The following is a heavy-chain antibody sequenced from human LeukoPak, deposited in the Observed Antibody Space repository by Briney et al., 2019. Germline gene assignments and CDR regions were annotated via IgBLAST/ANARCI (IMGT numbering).Heavy chain of an antibody. D-gene: IGHD2-15*01. CDR2: ISTSSAVM. V-gene: IGHV3-48*01. Sequence: GGSLRLSCAASGFTFSSYSISWVRQAPGKGMEWVSYISTSSAVMYYADSVKGRFTISRDDARNSVSLQMNSLRADDTAVYYCARDVGYCSGGSCYRWFASWGQGTLVIVSS. CDR3: ARDVGYCSGGSCYRWFAS. J-gene: IGHJ5*01. CDR1: GFTFSSYS.